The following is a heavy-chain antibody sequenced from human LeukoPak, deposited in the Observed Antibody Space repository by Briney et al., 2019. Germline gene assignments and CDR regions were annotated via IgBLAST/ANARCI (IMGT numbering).Heavy chain of an antibody. D-gene: IGHD6-19*01. CDR3: ARVHWLVVSEFDC. V-gene: IGHV1-46*01. J-gene: IGHJ4*02. CDR1: GYTFTSYY. CDR2: INPSGGST. Sequence: PGASVKVSCKASGYTFTSYYMHWVRQAPGQGLEWMGIINPSGGSTSYAQKFQGRVTMTRNTSISTAYMELSSLRSEDTAVYYCARVHWLVVSEFDCWGQGTLVTVSS.